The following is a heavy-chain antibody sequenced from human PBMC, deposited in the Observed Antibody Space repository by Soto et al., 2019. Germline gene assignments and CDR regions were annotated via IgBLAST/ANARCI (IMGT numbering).Heavy chain of an antibody. CDR1: GFTFNNYA. V-gene: IGHV3-23*01. D-gene: IGHD2-21*01. Sequence: EVQMLASGGGLVQPGGALRLSCGASGFTFNNYAITWVRQDAGRGLEWVSTISETGASTYYGDSVRGRFTISRDNSRSTAFLQMNSLRAEDTAVYFCAIWVAGSSIFLQYWGQGTLVTVSS. CDR3: AIWVAGSSIFLQY. CDR2: ISETGAST. J-gene: IGHJ1*01.